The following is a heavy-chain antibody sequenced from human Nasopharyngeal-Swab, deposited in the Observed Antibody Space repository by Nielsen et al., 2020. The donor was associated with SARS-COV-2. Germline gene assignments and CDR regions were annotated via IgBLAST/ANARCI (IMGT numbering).Heavy chain of an antibody. J-gene: IGHJ4*02. Sequence: GESLKISCAASGFTFSDYYMSWIRQAPGKGLEWVSFISGSGTSIYYADSVKGRFTISRDNAKNSLFLQMNSLRAEDPAVYYCGRGYSNIDYWGQGTLVTVSS. D-gene: IGHD4-11*01. CDR2: ISGSGTSI. CDR3: GRGYSNIDY. V-gene: IGHV3-11*01. CDR1: GFTFSDYY.